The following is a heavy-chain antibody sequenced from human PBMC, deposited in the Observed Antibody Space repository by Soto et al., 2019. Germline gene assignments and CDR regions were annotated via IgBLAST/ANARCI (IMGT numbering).Heavy chain of an antibody. CDR3: ARTDYFPP. CDR1: GGSFSDYY. CDR2: ISHSGAT. J-gene: IGHJ5*02. D-gene: IGHD3-9*01. V-gene: IGHV4-34*01. Sequence: SETLSLTCAVSGGSFSDYYWCWIRQPPGKGLEWIGEISHSGATNCNPSLKSRVAISIDTSKNQFSLMLTSLSASDTAVYYCARTDYFPPWGQGTLVTGS.